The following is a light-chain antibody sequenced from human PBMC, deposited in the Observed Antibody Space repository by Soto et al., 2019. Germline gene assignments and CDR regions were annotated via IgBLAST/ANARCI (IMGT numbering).Light chain of an antibody. CDR2: DVT. CDR3: NSYTSSSTYV. J-gene: IGLJ1*01. V-gene: IGLV2-14*03. CDR1: SSDVGGFNY. Sequence: QSVLTQPASVSWSPGQSITISCTGTSSDVGGFNYVSWYQQHPGKAPKLMIYDVTNRPSGVSYRFSGSKSGNTASLTISGLQAEDEADYYCNSYTSSSTYVFGTGTRSPS.